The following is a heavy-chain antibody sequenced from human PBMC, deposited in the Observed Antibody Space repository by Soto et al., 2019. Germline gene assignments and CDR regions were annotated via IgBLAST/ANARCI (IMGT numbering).Heavy chain of an antibody. V-gene: IGHV3-33*06. CDR2: IWSNGSNK. J-gene: IGHJ4*02. Sequence: QVQLVESGGGVVQPGRSLRLSCAASGFTFSSYGMRWVRQAPGKGLEWVAVIWSNGSNKYYADSVKGRFTVSRDNSKNTLYLQMNSLRAEDAAVYYCSKDCHDSSDYWGQGTLVPVSS. D-gene: IGHD3-22*01. CDR1: GFTFSSYG. CDR3: SKDCHDSSDY.